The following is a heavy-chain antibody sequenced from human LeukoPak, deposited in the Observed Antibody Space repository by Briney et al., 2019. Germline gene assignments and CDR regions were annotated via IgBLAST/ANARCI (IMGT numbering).Heavy chain of an antibody. CDR1: GYSFTSYW. CDR2: IYPGDSDT. Sequence: GESLKISCKGSGYSFTSYWIGWVRQMPGKGLEWMGIIYPGDSDTRYSPSFQGQVTISADKSISTAYLQWSSLKASDTAMYYCARHRRITMVRGVIIGGDAFDIWGQGTMVTVSS. J-gene: IGHJ3*02. CDR3: ARHRRITMVRGVIIGGDAFDI. D-gene: IGHD3-10*01. V-gene: IGHV5-51*01.